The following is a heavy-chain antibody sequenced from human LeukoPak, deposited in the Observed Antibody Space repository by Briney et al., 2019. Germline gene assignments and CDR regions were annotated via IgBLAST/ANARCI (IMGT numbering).Heavy chain of an antibody. V-gene: IGHV3-48*03. CDR2: ISNSGSTI. Sequence: QSGGSLILSCAGFGFTLSSYEMNWVRQAPGKGLEWVSYISNSGSTIYYAASVKGRFTITRDNAFNSVSLQMNSLRAEDTAVYYCATKVAGTSHFSSWGQGALVTVSS. CDR1: GFTLSSYE. J-gene: IGHJ5*02. D-gene: IGHD1-7*01. CDR3: ATKVAGTSHFSS.